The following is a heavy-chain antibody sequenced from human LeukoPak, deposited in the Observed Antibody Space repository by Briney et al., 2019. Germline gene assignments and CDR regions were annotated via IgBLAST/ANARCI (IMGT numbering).Heavy chain of an antibody. Sequence: GESLKISCKGSGYNFATSWIGWVRQMPGKGLEWMGMIYPGDSDTRYSPSFEGQVTISADKSISTAYLQWSSLKASDTVMYYCARHWGYSGSWYIDSWGQGTLVTVSS. V-gene: IGHV5-51*01. D-gene: IGHD6-13*01. CDR3: ARHWGYSGSWYIDS. CDR2: IYPGDSDT. CDR1: GYNFATSW. J-gene: IGHJ4*02.